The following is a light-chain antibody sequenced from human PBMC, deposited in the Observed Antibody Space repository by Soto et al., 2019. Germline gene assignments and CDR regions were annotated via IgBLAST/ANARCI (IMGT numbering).Light chain of an antibody. CDR2: AAS. V-gene: IGKV1-27*01. Sequence: DIPMTQSPSSLSASVGDRVTITCRASQGISNFLAWYQQKPGKVPKLMIYAASTLQSGAPSRFSGSGSGTDFTLNISSRQPGDVATYYCQKYNSGPWTVGQETKVEIK. CDR1: QGISNF. CDR3: QKYNSGPWT. J-gene: IGKJ1*01.